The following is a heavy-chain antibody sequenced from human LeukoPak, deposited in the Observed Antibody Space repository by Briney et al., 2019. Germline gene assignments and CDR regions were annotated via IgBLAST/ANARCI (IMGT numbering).Heavy chain of an antibody. J-gene: IGHJ4*02. CDR2: VNHSGST. CDR3: ARGDCSSSSCLFDY. Sequence: SETLSLTCTVSGGSISSSSYYWGWIRQPPGKGLEWIGDVNHSGSTNYNPSLKSRVTISVDTSKSQFSLKLSSVTAAGTALYYCARGDCSSSSCLFDYWGQGTLVTVSS. CDR1: GGSISSSSYY. D-gene: IGHD2-2*01. V-gene: IGHV4-39*07.